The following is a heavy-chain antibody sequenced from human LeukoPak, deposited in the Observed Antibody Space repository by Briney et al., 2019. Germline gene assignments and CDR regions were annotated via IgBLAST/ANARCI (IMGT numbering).Heavy chain of an antibody. V-gene: IGHV3-23*01. J-gene: IGHJ4*02. Sequence: PGGSLRLSCAASGFTFSSYAMSWVRQAPGKGLEWVSAISGSGGSTYYADSVKGRFTISRDNAKNSLYLQINSLRAEDTAVYYCARVTVGGWYTALDFWGQGTLVAVSS. CDR1: GFTFSSYA. CDR3: ARVTVGGWYTALDF. CDR2: ISGSGGST. D-gene: IGHD6-19*01.